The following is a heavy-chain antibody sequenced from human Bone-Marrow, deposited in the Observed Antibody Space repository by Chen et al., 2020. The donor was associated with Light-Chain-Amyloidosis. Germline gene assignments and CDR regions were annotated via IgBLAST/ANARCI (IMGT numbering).Heavy chain of an antibody. V-gene: IGHV5-51*01. CDR2: IYPDDSDA. J-gene: IGHJ4*02. D-gene: IGHD5-12*01. CDR3: ARRRDGYNFDY. CDR1: GYTFPNYW. Sequence: ESLKISCKGSGYTFPNYWIGWVRQMPGKGLEWMGVIYPDDSDARYSPSFECQVTISADKSITTAYLQWRSLKASDTAMYYCARRRDGYNFDYWGQGTLVTVSS.